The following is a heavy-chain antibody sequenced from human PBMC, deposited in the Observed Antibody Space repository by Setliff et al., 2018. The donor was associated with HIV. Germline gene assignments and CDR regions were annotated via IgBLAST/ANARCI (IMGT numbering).Heavy chain of an antibody. CDR3: ASRGIVVVTMSMPDEFFVH. J-gene: IGHJ1*01. V-gene: IGHV4-39*01. D-gene: IGHD2-21*02. Sequence: PSETLSLTCSVSGGSINSDNYYWGWIRQAPGKGLEWKGRLYYSGTTYYNPSLRGRVTISVDRSRNQFSLTLNAVTAADTATYYGASRGIVVVTMSMPDEFFVHWGHGTLVTVSS. CDR2: LYYSGTT. CDR1: GGSINSDNYY.